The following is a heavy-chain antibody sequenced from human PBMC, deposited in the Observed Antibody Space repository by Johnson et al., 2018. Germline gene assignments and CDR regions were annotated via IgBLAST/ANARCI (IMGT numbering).Heavy chain of an antibody. J-gene: IGHJ3*02. CDR3: ARVGAAVEGALDI. Sequence: VQLVESGGGLVQPGRSXRLSCAASGFTFDDYAMHWVRQAPGKGLEWVSGISWNSGGIGYADSVKGRFTISRDNAKNSLYLQMNSLRAEDTALYYCARVGAAVEGALDIWGQWTMVTVSS. V-gene: IGHV3-9*01. CDR2: ISWNSGGI. D-gene: IGHD6-19*01. CDR1: GFTFDDYA.